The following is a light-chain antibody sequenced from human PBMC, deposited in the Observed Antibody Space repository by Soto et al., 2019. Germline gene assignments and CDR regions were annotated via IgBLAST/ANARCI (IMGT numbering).Light chain of an antibody. CDR3: QQRSNWPLIT. Sequence: EIVLTQSPATLSLSPGVRATLSCRASQSVSSYLAWYQQKPGQAPRLLIYDASNRATGIPARFSGSGSGTDFTLTISSLEPEDFAVYYCQQRSNWPLITFGPGTRVDI. V-gene: IGKV3-11*01. J-gene: IGKJ3*01. CDR1: QSVSSY. CDR2: DAS.